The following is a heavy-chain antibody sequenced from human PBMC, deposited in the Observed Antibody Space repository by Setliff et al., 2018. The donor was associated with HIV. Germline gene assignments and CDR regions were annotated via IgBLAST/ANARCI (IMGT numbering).Heavy chain of an antibody. CDR1: GYTFTTYD. D-gene: IGHD2-15*01. J-gene: IGHJ3*02. V-gene: IGHV1-8*02. CDR2: MNPNSGNT. CDR3: AIRREVVVATTRRGLDI. Sequence: ASVKVSCKASGYTFTTYDINWVRQAAGQGLEWMGWMNPNSGNTGYAQRFQGRLTMTRDTSISTAYMELNSLMSEDTAVYFCAIRREVVVATTRRGLDIWGQGTMVTV.